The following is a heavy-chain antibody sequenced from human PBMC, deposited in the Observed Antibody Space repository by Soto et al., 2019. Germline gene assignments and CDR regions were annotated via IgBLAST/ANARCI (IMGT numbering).Heavy chain of an antibody. D-gene: IGHD3-10*01. J-gene: IGHJ5*02. CDR3: ARDGLQPENWFDP. V-gene: IGHV4-38-2*02. CDR1: GYSISSGYY. CDR2: IYHSGST. Sequence: TSETLSLTCAVSGYSISSGYYWGWIRQPPGKGLEWIGSIYHSGSTYYNPSLKSRVTISVDTSKNQFSLKLSSVTAADTAVYYCARDGLQPENWFDPWGQGTLVTVSS.